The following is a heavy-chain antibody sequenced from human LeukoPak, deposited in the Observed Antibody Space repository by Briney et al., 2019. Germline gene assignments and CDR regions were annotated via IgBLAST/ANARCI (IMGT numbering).Heavy chain of an antibody. J-gene: IGHJ6*03. CDR2: IYYSGST. CDR3: ASIAYYGSGSYYNYYYYYYMDV. D-gene: IGHD3-10*01. V-gene: IGHV4-39*01. CDR1: GGSISSSSYY. Sequence: PSETLSLTCTVSGGSISSSSYYWGWIRQPPGKGLEWIGSIYYSGSTYYNPSLKSRVTISVDTSKNQLSLKLSSVTAADTAVYYCASIAYYGSGSYYNYYYYYYMDVWGKGTTVTISS.